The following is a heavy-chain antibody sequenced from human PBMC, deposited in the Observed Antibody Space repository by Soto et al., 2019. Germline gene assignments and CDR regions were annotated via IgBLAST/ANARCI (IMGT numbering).Heavy chain of an antibody. CDR1: GYSFTTFA. J-gene: IGHJ4*02. V-gene: IGHV1-3*01. CDR3: ARNGVGTYHFDY. Sequence: QGQVVQSGAEVKKPGASVKVSCKASGYSFTTFAMQWVRQDPRRVLEWMGWIKAGNRNPRYSQKHQGRVTMTSDIPASTVYLQLSSLRSEDTAVYYCARNGVGTYHFDYWGQGTLVTVSS. D-gene: IGHD1-1*01. CDR2: IKAGNRNP.